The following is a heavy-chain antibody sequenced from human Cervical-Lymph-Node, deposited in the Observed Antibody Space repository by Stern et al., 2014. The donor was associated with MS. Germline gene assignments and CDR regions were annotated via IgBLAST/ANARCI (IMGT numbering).Heavy chain of an antibody. CDR2: IYYSGGT. CDR3: ASRWSGTYYGQNWFDP. V-gene: IGHV4-31*03. Sequence: QLHLQESGPGLVKPSQTLSLTCTVSGGSISSGGHYWSWIRQHPGKGLEWIGYIYYSGGTFYNPSLKSRVSISLDTSKNQFSLKLSSVTAADTAVYYCASRWSGTYYGQNWFDPWGQGTLVTVSS. J-gene: IGHJ5*02. D-gene: IGHD1-26*01. CDR1: GGSISSGGHY.